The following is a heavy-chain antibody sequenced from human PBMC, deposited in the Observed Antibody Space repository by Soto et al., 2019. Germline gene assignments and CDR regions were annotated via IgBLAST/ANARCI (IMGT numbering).Heavy chain of an antibody. CDR2: VYHSGST. J-gene: IGHJ4*02. Sequence: SETLSLTCTVSGGSISSNYWSWIRQPPGKGLEYIGYVYHSGSTNYNPSLKSRVTMSIDTSRNQFSLKLTSVTASDTAVYYCARHFDAGTYPLDCWGQGALVTVSS. CDR3: ARHFDAGTYPLDC. V-gene: IGHV4-59*08. D-gene: IGHD3-10*01. CDR1: GGSISSNY.